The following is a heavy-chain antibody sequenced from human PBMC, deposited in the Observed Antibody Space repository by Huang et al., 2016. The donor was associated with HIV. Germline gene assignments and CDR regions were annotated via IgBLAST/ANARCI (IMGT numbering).Heavy chain of an antibody. Sequence: QVQRVESGGGVVQPGGYLRLSCAVSRFTFSNYAMHWVRQAPGKGLEWVAVISYDGSNKYYADSVKGRFTISRDNSKNTLYLQRNSLRAEDTAVYYCARDLWLRDLYYYYYMDVWGKGTTVTVSS. CDR1: RFTFSNYA. V-gene: IGHV3-30-3*01. CDR2: ISYDGSNK. D-gene: IGHD5-12*01. CDR3: ARDLWLRDLYYYYYMDV. J-gene: IGHJ6*03.